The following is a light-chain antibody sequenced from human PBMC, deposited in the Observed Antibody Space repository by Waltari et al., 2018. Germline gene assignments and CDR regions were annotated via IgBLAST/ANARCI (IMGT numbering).Light chain of an antibody. CDR1: NSNIGINA. CDR2: YNN. Sequence: QSVLTQPPSASGTPGQKVAIPCSGSNSNIGINAVTWYQHLPGTPPKPINDYNNKRPSGVPDRVSGAKSGTSASLAITGLQSEDEADYYCAAWDDGLNGVLFAGGTRLTVL. V-gene: IGLV1-44*01. J-gene: IGLJ2*01. CDR3: AAWDDGLNGVL.